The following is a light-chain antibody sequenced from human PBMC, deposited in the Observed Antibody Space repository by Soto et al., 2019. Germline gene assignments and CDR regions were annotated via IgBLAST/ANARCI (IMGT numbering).Light chain of an antibody. CDR2: DAS. J-gene: IGKJ1*01. CDR3: QQYGSSPQT. CDR1: QSVSNSQ. V-gene: IGKV3-20*01. Sequence: EIVLTQSPGTLSLSPGERATLSCRASQSVSNSQLAWYQQKPGQAPRLLMFDASSRATGIPDRFSGSGAGTDFTLTIRRLEAEDFAVYCCQQYGSSPQTFGQGTKVEIK.